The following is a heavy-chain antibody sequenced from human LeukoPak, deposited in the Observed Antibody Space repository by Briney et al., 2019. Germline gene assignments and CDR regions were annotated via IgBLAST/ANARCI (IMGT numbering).Heavy chain of an antibody. D-gene: IGHD2-15*01. CDR3: ARGGGGYPLGDP. CDR1: GGSFSGYY. Sequence: SETLSLTCAVYGGSFSGYYWSWIRQPPGKGLEWIGEINHSGSTNYNPSLKSRVTISVDTSKNQFSLKLSSVTAADTAVYYCARGGGGYPLGDPWGQETLVTVSS. J-gene: IGHJ5*02. CDR2: INHSGST. V-gene: IGHV4-34*01.